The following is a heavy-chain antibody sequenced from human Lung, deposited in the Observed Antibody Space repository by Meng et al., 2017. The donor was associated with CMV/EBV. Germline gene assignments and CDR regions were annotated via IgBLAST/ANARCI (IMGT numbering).Heavy chain of an antibody. J-gene: IGHJ4*02. CDR1: GIHVLHKY. Sequence: LVEGGGGWIRPGRPRALSGEAPGIHVLHKYMSWFRQPPGKGLEWVSVIHSGGSKFYADSVNGRFTIPRDHSKNTLYLQMKSLRAEDTAVYYCARRSFERRDFDYWGQGTLVTVSS. CDR3: ARRSFERRDFDY. V-gene: IGHV3-53*01. CDR2: IHSGGSK.